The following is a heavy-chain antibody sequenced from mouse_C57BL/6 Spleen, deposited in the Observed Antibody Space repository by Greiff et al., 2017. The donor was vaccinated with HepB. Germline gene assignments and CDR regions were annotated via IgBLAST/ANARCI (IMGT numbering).Heavy chain of an antibody. CDR2: ISSGGSYT. J-gene: IGHJ4*01. V-gene: IGHV5-6*01. D-gene: IGHD4-1*01. CDR3: ARHAAGMAMDY. CDR1: GFTFSSYG. Sequence: EVKLMESGGDLVKPGGSLKLSCAASGFTFSSYGMSWVRQTPDKRLEWVATISSGGSYTYYPDSVKGRFTISRDNAKNTLYLQMSSLKSEDTAMYYCARHAAGMAMDYWGQGTSVTVSS.